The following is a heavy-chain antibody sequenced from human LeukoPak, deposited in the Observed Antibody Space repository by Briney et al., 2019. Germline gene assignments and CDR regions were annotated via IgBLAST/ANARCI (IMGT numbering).Heavy chain of an antibody. V-gene: IGHV1-46*01. CDR1: GYTFTSYY. Sequence: APVKVSCKASGYTFTSYYMHWVRQAPGQGLKWMGIINPSGGSTSYAQKFQGRVTMTRDTSTSTVYMELSSLRSEDTAVYYCARDGSYYGSGDQHWGQGTLVTVSS. CDR3: ARDGSYYGSGDQH. CDR2: INPSGGST. J-gene: IGHJ1*01. D-gene: IGHD3-10*01.